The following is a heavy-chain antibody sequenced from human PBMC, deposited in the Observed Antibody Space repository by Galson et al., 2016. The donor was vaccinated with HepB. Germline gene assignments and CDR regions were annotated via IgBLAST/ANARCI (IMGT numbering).Heavy chain of an antibody. D-gene: IGHD6-13*01. V-gene: IGHV1-2*04. CDR1: GYTFSSFA. CDR3: AGEGGYSSSSGYFYYGMDV. Sequence: SVKVSCKASGYTFSSFAMNWVRQAPGQGLEGMGWINPNTGDTNYGQKFQGWVTMTRDTSINTAYMELSRLKFDDTAVYYCAGEGGYSSSSGYFYYGMDVWGQGTTVTVAS. CDR2: INPNTGDT. J-gene: IGHJ6*02.